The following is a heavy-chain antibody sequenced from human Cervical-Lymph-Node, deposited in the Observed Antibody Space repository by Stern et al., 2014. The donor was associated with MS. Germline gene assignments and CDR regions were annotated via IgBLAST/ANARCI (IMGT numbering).Heavy chain of an antibody. CDR1: GYSFTIYY. CDR3: ARQVQGFDY. J-gene: IGHJ4*02. Sequence: MQLEQSGAEVKKPGESLKISCKLSGYSFTIYYIAWVRQMPGKGLEWMGVIYPYGSNTTSTPSFQRQATTSAAQTTHTALQQWTSPAASATAMYYCARQVQGFDYWGQGTLVTVSS. CDR2: IYPYGSNT. V-gene: IGHV5-51*01.